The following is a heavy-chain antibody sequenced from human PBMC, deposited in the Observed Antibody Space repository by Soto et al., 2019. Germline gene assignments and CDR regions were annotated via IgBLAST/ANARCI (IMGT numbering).Heavy chain of an antibody. J-gene: IGHJ5*02. CDR3: AIHSTGYEDS. CDR2: IHPSDFDT. D-gene: IGHD5-12*01. Sequence: GESLKISCQASGYSFTTYWISWVRQMPGKGLEWMGIIHPSDFDTRYSPSFQGQVTISADKSISTAYLQWSSLRASDTAMYFCAIHSTGYEDSWGQGTLVTVSS. V-gene: IGHV5-51*01. CDR1: GYSFTTYW.